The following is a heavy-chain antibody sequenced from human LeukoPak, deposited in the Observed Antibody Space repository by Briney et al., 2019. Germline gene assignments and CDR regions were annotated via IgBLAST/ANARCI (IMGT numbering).Heavy chain of an antibody. CDR2: IYSGGST. CDR3: ARGDYGDFLR. J-gene: IGHJ4*02. CDR1: GFTLSSNY. V-gene: IGHV3-53*01. Sequence: GGSLRLSCAASGFTLSSNYMSSVRQAPGKGLEWVSVIYSGGSTYYADSVKGRFTISRDNSKNTLYLQMNSLRAEDTAVYYCARGDYGDFLRWGQGTLVTVSS. D-gene: IGHD4-17*01.